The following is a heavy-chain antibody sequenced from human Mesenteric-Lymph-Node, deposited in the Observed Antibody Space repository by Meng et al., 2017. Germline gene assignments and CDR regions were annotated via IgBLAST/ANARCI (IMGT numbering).Heavy chain of an antibody. Sequence: GESLKISCAASGFTFDDYAMHWVRQATGKSLEWVSAIGTAGDTHDFGPVKGRFTSSRESAKNSLDLQMNSLRAEDTAVYYCARNKKSGYHPTTFYYYGMDVWGQGTMVTVSS. V-gene: IGHV3-13*01. D-gene: IGHD3-3*01. J-gene: IGHJ6*02. CDR2: IGTAGDT. CDR1: GFTFDDYA. CDR3: ARNKKSGYHPTTFYYYGMDV.